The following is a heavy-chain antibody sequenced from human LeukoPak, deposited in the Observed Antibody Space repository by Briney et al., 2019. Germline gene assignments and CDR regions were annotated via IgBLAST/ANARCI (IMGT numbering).Heavy chain of an antibody. CDR2: ISASSGST. CDR3: AKDRAGGYFYDSSDL. CDR1: GFTFSNFA. J-gene: IGHJ5*02. D-gene: IGHD3-22*01. Sequence: GGSLRLSCAASGFTFSNFAMSWVRRAPGKGLERVSTISASSGSTYYADSVKGRFTISRDNSKNTLYFQMNSLRAEDTAVYYCAKDRAGGYFYDSSDLWGQGTLVTVSS. V-gene: IGHV3-23*01.